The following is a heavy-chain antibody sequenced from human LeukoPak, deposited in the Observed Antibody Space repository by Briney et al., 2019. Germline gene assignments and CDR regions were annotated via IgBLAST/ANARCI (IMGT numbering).Heavy chain of an antibody. Sequence: SETLSLTCTVSGGSTSSGDYYWSWIRQPPGKGLEWIGYIYYSGSTYYNPSLKSRVTISVDTSKNQFSLKLSSVTAADTAVYYCARGTEQHSFDYWGQGTLVTVSS. J-gene: IGHJ4*02. D-gene: IGHD6-13*01. CDR3: ARGTEQHSFDY. CDR2: IYYSGST. CDR1: GGSTSSGDYY. V-gene: IGHV4-30-4*01.